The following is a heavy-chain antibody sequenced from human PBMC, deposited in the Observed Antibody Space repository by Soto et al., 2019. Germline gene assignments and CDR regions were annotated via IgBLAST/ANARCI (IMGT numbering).Heavy chain of an antibody. J-gene: IGHJ5*02. CDR3: ARCGYSNYDWFDP. D-gene: IGHD4-4*01. CDR1: GYTFTGYY. V-gene: IGHV1-2*02. CDR2: INPNSGGT. Sequence: GGPVKVSCKASGYTFTGYYMHWVRQAPGQGLEWMGWINPNSGGTNYAQKFQGRVTMTRDTSISTAYMELSRLRSDDTAVYYCARCGYSNYDWFDPWGQGTLVTVSS.